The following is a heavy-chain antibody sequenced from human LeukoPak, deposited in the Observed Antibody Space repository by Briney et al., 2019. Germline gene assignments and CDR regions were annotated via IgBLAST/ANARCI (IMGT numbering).Heavy chain of an antibody. D-gene: IGHD4-23*01. CDR3: AREFSTVVTGDAFDI. CDR2: ISRSSSYI. CDR1: GFTFSSYT. V-gene: IGHV3-21*01. Sequence: PGGSLRLSCAASGFTFSSYTMNWVRQAPGKGLEWVSSISRSSSYIYYADSVKGRFTISRDNAKNSLYLQMNSLRAEDTAVYYCAREFSTVVTGDAFDIWGQGTMVTVSS. J-gene: IGHJ3*02.